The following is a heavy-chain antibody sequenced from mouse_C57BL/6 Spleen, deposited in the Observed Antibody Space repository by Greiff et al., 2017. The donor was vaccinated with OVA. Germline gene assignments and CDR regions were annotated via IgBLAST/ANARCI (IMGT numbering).Heavy chain of an antibody. CDR3: ARQITTAMDY. V-gene: IGHV5-6*01. D-gene: IGHD2-4*01. CDR2: ISSGGSYT. Sequence: EVKLMESGGDLVKPGGSLKLSCAASGFTFSSYGMSWVRQTPDKRLEWVATISSGGSYTYYPDSVKGRFTISRDNAKNTLYLQMSSLKSEDTAMYYCARQITTAMDYWGQGTSVTVSS. CDR1: GFTFSSYG. J-gene: IGHJ4*01.